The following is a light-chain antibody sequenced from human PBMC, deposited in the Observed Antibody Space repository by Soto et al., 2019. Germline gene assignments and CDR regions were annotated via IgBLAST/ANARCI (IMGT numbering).Light chain of an antibody. CDR2: DVS. V-gene: IGKV3-11*01. CDR3: QQRSNWPPYT. J-gene: IGKJ2*01. CDR1: QSVSSD. Sequence: EIVLTQSPATLSLSPGERATLSCRASQSVSSDLAWCQQKPGQAPRLLIYDVSNRATGIPARFSGSGSGTDFTLIISSLEPEDFAFYYCQQRSNWPPYTFGEGTKLEIK.